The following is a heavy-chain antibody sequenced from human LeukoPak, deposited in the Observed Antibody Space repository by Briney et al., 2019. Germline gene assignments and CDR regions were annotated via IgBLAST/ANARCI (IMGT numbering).Heavy chain of an antibody. CDR3: ARGDDSGYYDYFDY. V-gene: IGHV3-53*01. Sequence: GALRLSCAASGFTVDSNYLSWVRQAPGKGLEWVSTIYTGGNTYYAASVKGRFTISRDFSKNTVFLHMNSLRAEDTAMYYCARGDDSGYYDYFDYWGQGALVTVSS. CDR2: IYTGGNT. CDR1: GFTVDSNY. D-gene: IGHD3-22*01. J-gene: IGHJ4*02.